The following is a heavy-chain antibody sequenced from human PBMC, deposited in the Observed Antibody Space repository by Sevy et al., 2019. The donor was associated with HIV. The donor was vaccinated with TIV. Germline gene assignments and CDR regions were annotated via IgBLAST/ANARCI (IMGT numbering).Heavy chain of an antibody. D-gene: IGHD6-13*01. V-gene: IGHV3-23*01. CDR3: AKHYIHDIADGWYFDL. Sequence: GGSLRLSCAASGFTFNNYAMSWVHQAPGKGLEGKGLEWVSTISGGGGGTYYADSVRGRFTISRDNSKNTLYLQVISLGVEDTSVYYCAKHYIHDIADGWYFDLWGRGTLVTVSS. CDR2: ISGGGGGT. J-gene: IGHJ2*01. CDR1: GFTFNNYA.